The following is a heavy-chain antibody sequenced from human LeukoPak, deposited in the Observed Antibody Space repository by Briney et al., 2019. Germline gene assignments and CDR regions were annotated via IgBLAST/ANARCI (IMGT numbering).Heavy chain of an antibody. CDR3: ARGGGNVDY. Sequence: PSETLSLTCTVSGGSISSHYWNWIRQPPGKGLEWIGYIYYSGSTTYNPSLKSRVTISVDTSKHQLSLKLNSVTAADTAVYYCARGGGNVDYWGQGTLVTVSS. CDR2: IYYSGST. D-gene: IGHD1-1*01. J-gene: IGHJ4*02. V-gene: IGHV4-59*11. CDR1: GGSISSHY.